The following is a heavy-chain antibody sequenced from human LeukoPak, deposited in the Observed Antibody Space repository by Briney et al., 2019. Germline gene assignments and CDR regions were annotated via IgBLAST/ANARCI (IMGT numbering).Heavy chain of an antibody. CDR2: ISSDGSNK. CDR3: AKLMVVSYFDY. V-gene: IGHV3-30*18. J-gene: IGHJ4*02. CDR1: GFTLSTYG. D-gene: IGHD3-22*01. Sequence: GGSLRLSCAASGFTLSTYGMHWVRQAPGKGLEWVAVISSDGSNKFYADSVKGRFTISRDGSKNTLYLQMNSLRAEDTAVYYCAKLMVVSYFDYWGQGTLVTVSS.